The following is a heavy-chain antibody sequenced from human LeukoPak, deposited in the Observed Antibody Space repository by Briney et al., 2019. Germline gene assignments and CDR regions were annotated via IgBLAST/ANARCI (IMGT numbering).Heavy chain of an antibody. D-gene: IGHD3-22*01. CDR3: ARNYYDSSGFDY. CDR1: GYTFTTYS. V-gene: IGHV1-2*02. J-gene: IGHJ4*02. CDR2: INPNSGGT. Sequence: ASVKVSCKASGYTFTTYSMNWVRQAPRQGLEWMGWINPNSGGTNYAQKFQGRVTMTRDTSISTAYMELSRLRSDDTAVYYCARNYYDSSGFDYWGQGTLVTVSS.